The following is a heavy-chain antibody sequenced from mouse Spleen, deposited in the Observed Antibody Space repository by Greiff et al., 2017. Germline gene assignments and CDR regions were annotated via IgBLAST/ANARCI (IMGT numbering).Heavy chain of an antibody. V-gene: IGHV5-15*01. Sequence: EVQLVESGGGLVKPGGSLKLSCAASGFTFSDYGMAWVRQAPGKGPEWVAFISNLAYSIYYADTLTGRFTISRENAKNTLYLEMSSLRSEDTAMYYCARGVRGAYWGQGTLVTVSA. CDR3: ARGVRGAY. CDR1: GFTFSDYG. CDR2: ISNLAYSI. D-gene: IGHD2-14*01. J-gene: IGHJ3*01.